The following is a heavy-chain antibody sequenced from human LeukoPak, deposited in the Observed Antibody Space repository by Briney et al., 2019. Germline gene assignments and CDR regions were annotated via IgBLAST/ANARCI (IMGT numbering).Heavy chain of an antibody. V-gene: IGHV4-34*01. D-gene: IGHD3-9*01. J-gene: IGHJ4*02. Sequence: SETLSLTCAAYGGSFSGYYWSWIRQPPGKGLEWIGEINHSGSTNYNPSLKSRVTISVDTSRNQFSLKLSSVTAADTAVYYCARESAERYFDYWGQGTLVTVSS. CDR2: INHSGST. CDR1: GGSFSGYY. CDR3: ARESAERYFDY.